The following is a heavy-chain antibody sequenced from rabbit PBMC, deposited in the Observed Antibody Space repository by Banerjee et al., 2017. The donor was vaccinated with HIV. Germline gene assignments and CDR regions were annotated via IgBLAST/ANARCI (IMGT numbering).Heavy chain of an antibody. J-gene: IGHJ4*01. D-gene: IGHD8-1*01. CDR2: IYNGDGST. CDR1: GFTFSSYW. V-gene: IGHV1S47*01. CDR3: AKEGGEISYYDL. Sequence: QQQLEESGGGLVKPGGTLTLTCKASGFTFSSYWMCWVRQAPGKRPEWIACIYNGDGSTYYASWVNGRFSISRSTSLNTVDLKMTSLTAADTATYFCAKEGGEISYYDLWGPGTLVTVS.